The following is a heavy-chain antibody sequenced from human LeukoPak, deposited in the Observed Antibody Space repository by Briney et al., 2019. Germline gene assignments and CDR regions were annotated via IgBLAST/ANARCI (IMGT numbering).Heavy chain of an antibody. CDR3: ARAAYSSSPDY. D-gene: IGHD6-13*01. Sequence: GGSLRLSCAASGFXFSSYSINWVRQAPGKGLEWVSYISPTISSSIYYADSVKGRFTISRDNAKNSLFLQMNSLRDEDTAVYYCARAAYSSSPDYWGQGTLVTVSS. J-gene: IGHJ4*02. CDR1: GFXFSSYS. CDR2: ISPTISSSI. V-gene: IGHV3-48*02.